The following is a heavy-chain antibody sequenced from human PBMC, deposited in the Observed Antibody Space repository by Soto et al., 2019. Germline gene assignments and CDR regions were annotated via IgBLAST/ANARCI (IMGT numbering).Heavy chain of an antibody. V-gene: IGHV4-34*01. CDR3: ARFGYLSTIFYFDS. Sequence: PSETLSLTCAVYGGSFSGYYWSWIRQPPGKGLEWIGEINHSGSTNYNPSLKSRVTISVNTSKNPFSLKLSSVTASDTAVYYCARFGYLSTIFYFDSWGQATLLTVSS. CDR2: INHSGST. J-gene: IGHJ4*02. CDR1: GGSFSGYY. D-gene: IGHD3-3*01.